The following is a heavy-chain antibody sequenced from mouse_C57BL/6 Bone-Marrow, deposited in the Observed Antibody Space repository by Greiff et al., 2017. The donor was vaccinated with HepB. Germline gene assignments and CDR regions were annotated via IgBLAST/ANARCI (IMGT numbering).Heavy chain of an antibody. Sequence: QVQLQQSGPGLVQPSQSLSITCTVSGFSLTSYGVHWVRQSPGKGLEWLGVIWSGGSTDYNAAFISRLSISKDNSKSQVFFKMNSLQADDTAIYYCSISLYYYGSSGFAYWGQGTLVTVSA. V-gene: IGHV2-2*01. J-gene: IGHJ3*01. D-gene: IGHD1-1*01. CDR1: GFSLTSYG. CDR2: IWSGGST. CDR3: SISLYYYGSSGFAY.